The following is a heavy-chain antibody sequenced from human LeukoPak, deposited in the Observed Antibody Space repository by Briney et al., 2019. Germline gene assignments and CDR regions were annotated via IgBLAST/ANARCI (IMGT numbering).Heavy chain of an antibody. CDR1: GGSISSSSYY. V-gene: IGHV4-39*07. D-gene: IGHD5-18*01. Sequence: SETLSLTCTVSGGSISSSSYYWGWIRQPPGKGLEWIGSIYYSGSTYYNPSLKSRVTISVDTSKNQFSLKLSSVTAADTAVYYCARAVRLHHYYYMDVWGKGTTVTVSS. J-gene: IGHJ6*03. CDR3: ARAVRLHHYYYMDV. CDR2: IYYSGST.